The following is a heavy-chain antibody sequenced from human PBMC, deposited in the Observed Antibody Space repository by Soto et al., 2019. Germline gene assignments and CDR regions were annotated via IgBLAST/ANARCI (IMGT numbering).Heavy chain of an antibody. D-gene: IGHD4-17*01. CDR2: IYHSGST. CDR1: GGSISSSPYY. CDR3: ARGPTVTTDY. J-gene: IGHJ4*02. V-gene: IGHV4-39*01. Sequence: SETLSLTCTVSGGSISSSPYYWVWFRQPPGKGLEWIGSIYHSGSTSYNPSLKSRVTTSVDTSMNQVSLNLNSVTAADTAVYFCARGPTVTTDYWGQGTLVTVSS.